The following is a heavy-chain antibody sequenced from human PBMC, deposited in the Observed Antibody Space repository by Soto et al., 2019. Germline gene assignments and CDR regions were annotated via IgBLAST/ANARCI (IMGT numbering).Heavy chain of an antibody. Sequence: AASVKVSCKASGYTFTGYYMHWVRQAPGQGLEWMGWINPNSGGTNYAQKFQGRVTMTRDTSISTAYMELSRLRSDDTAVYYCASALAAATKYYYYGMDVWGQGTTFPVSS. CDR1: GYTFTGYY. V-gene: IGHV1-2*02. CDR3: ASALAAATKYYYYGMDV. D-gene: IGHD6-13*01. J-gene: IGHJ6*02. CDR2: INPNSGGT.